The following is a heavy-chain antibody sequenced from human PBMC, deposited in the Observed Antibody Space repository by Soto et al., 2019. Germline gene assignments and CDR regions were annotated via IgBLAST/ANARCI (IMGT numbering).Heavy chain of an antibody. CDR1: GFTFDDYA. CDR2: ISWKSGSI. Sequence: GGSLRLSCAASGFTFDDYAMHWVRQAPGKGLEWVSGISWKSGSIGYADSVKGRFTISRDNAKNSLYLQMNSLRAEDTALYYCAKGSISGSGSYYTIFDYWGQGTLVTVSS. D-gene: IGHD3-10*01. V-gene: IGHV3-9*01. J-gene: IGHJ4*02. CDR3: AKGSISGSGSYYTIFDY.